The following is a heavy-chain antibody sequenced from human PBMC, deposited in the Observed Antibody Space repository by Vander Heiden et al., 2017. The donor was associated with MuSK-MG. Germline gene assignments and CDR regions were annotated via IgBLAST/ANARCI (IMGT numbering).Heavy chain of an antibody. V-gene: IGHV4-39*01. D-gene: IGHD3-3*01. CDR1: GGSISSSTSY. J-gene: IGHJ6*03. Sequence: QVQLQESGPGLVKPSDTLSLTCTVSGGSISSSTSYWTWIRQPPGKGLEWLGSVHYIGSTYYNPSLKSRVTMPVDTSKNQFSLRLHSVTAADTALYFGARRSNFLGYYDMEVWGKGTKGTVSS. CDR2: VHYIGST. CDR3: ARRSNFLGYYDMEV.